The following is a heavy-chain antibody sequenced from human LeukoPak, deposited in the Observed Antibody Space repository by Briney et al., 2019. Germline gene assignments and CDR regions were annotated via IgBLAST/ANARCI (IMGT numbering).Heavy chain of an antibody. J-gene: IGHJ6*03. D-gene: IGHD6-6*01. CDR3: AKVPLAARPDYYYYYMDV. CDR2: ISGSGGST. CDR1: GFTFSSYA. Sequence: PGGSLRLSCAASGFTFSSYAMSWVRQAPGKGLEWVSAISGSGGSTYYADSVKGRFTISRDNSKNTLYLQMNSLRAEDTAVYYCAKVPLAARPDYYYYYMDVWGKRTSVTVSS. V-gene: IGHV3-23*01.